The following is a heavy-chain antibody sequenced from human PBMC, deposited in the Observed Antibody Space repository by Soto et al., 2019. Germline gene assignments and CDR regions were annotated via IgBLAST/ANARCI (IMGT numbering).Heavy chain of an antibody. CDR1: GFTFSDRY. CDR2: TKNKANSYTT. CDR3: TIEGAYPGPDSDY. V-gene: IGHV3-72*01. Sequence: LRLSCAASGFTFSDRYMDWVRQAPGKGLEWVGRTKNKANSYTTEYAASVKGRFTISRDYSRDSVYLQMNSLKTDDTAVYYCTIEGAYPGPDSDYWGQGTLVTVSS. J-gene: IGHJ4*02. D-gene: IGHD3-16*01.